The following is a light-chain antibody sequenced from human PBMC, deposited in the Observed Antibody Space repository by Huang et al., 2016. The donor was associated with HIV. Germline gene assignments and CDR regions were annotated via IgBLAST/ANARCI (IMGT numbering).Light chain of an antibody. CDR2: GAS. J-gene: IGKJ1*01. Sequence: EIVLTQSPGTLSSSPGQRATLSCRASQSVSSSYLAWYQQKPCQAPRLLFYGASSSATGIPDRFMGIGSGTDFTLTISRLEPEDFAVYYCQQYDSSPWTFGQGTKVEIK. V-gene: IGKV3-20*01. CDR3: QQYDSSPWT. CDR1: QSVSSSY.